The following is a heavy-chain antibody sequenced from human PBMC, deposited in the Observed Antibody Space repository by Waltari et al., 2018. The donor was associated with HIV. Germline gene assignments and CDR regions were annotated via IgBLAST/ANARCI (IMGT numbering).Heavy chain of an antibody. CDR1: GFTFHSFW. CDR3: VGAHYYYERSGYHPAFFDY. V-gene: IGHV3-7*01. D-gene: IGHD3-22*01. Sequence: EVQLVESGGGLVQPGGSLRLSCAASGFTFHSFWMSWVRQAPGKGLELVANIKEEGGMGYKVDSLKIRFTISLDNAKHSLYLQMNSQRAKDTAVYFFVGAHYYYERSGYHPAFFDYWGQGTLVTVSS. CDR2: IKEEGGMG. J-gene: IGHJ4*02.